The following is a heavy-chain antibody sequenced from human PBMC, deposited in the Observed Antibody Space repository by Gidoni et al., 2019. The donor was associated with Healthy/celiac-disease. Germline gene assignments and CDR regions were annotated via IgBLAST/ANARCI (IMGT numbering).Heavy chain of an antibody. CDR3: AHCYSSSWFRIFDY. D-gene: IGHD6-13*01. Sequence: QITLKQSGPTLVKPTQTLTLTCTFSEFSRSTSGVGEGWIRQPPGKALEWLALIYWDDDKRYSPSLKSRLTITKDTSKNQVVLTMTNMDPVDTATYYCAHCYSSSWFRIFDYWGQGTLVTVSS. V-gene: IGHV2-5*02. J-gene: IGHJ4*02. CDR2: IYWDDDK. CDR1: EFSRSTSGVG.